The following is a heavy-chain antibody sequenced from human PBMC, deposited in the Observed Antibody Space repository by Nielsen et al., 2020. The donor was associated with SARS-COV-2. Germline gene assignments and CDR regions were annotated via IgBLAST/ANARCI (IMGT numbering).Heavy chain of an antibody. CDR3: ARAIAAAGFDY. J-gene: IGHJ4*02. V-gene: IGHV1-2*04. Sequence: WVRQAPGQGLEWMGWINPNSGGPNYAQKFQGWVTMTRDTSISTAYMELSRLRSDDTAVYYCARAIAAAGFDYWGQGTLVTVSS. D-gene: IGHD6-13*01. CDR2: INPNSGGP.